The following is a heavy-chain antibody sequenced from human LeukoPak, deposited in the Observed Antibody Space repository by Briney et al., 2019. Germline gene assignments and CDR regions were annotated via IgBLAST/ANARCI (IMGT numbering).Heavy chain of an antibody. CDR3: ATIASLNWFDP. J-gene: IGHJ5*02. Sequence: SETLSLTCAVSGGSIRSYYWSWIRQPPGKGLEWIGYMYYNGGTDYNPSLNSRATISVDTSKNQFSLRLSSVTAAHTAVYYCATIASLNWFDPWGQGTLVIVSS. CDR1: GGSIRSYY. D-gene: IGHD2/OR15-2a*01. CDR2: MYYNGGT. V-gene: IGHV4-59*12.